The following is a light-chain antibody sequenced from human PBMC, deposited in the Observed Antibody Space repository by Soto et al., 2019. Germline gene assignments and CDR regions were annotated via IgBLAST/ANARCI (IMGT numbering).Light chain of an antibody. CDR3: MQSVQLPLT. V-gene: IGKV2D-29*01. CDR1: QRLLHNDGKAY. Sequence: EIVMTQTPLSLSVTPGQPASISCKSSQRLLHNDGKAYLYWYLQRPGQPPQLLIYDVSKRFSGAXDXXSGSGSGTDFTLKISRVEAEDVGVYYCMQSVQLPLTFGGGTKVEIK. J-gene: IGKJ4*01. CDR2: DVS.